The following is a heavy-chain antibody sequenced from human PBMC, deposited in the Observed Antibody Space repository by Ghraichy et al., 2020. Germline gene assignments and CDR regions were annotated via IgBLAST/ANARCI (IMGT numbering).Heavy chain of an antibody. CDR2: IIPIFGTA. V-gene: IGHV1-69*13. J-gene: IGHJ5*02. D-gene: IGHD7-27*01. Sequence: SVKVSCKASGGTFSSYAISWVRQAPGQGLEWMGGIIPIFGTANYAQKFQGRVTITADESTSTAYMELSSLRSEDTAVYHCARNMTSLELGIRPGWFDPWGQGTLVTVSS. CDR3: ARNMTSLELGIRPGWFDP. CDR1: GGTFSSYA.